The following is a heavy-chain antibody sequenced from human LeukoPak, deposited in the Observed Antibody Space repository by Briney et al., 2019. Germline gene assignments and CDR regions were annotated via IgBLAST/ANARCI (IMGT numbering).Heavy chain of an antibody. J-gene: IGHJ4*02. Sequence: GGSLRLSCAASGFTFDDYGMSWVRQAPGKGLEWVANIKYDGNEKYYVDSVKGRFTISRDNAKNSLYLQMNSLRAEDTAVYYCARGGTTFEHWGQGTLVTVSS. V-gene: IGHV3-7*01. D-gene: IGHD1-1*01. CDR2: IKYDGNEK. CDR1: GFTFDDYG. CDR3: ARGGTTFEH.